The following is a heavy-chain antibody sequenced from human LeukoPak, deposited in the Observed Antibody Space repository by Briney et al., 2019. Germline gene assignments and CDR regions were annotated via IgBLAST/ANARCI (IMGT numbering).Heavy chain of an antibody. CDR1: GFTVSSNY. D-gene: IGHD2-15*01. V-gene: IGHV3-66*01. CDR3: ARDGYYCSGGSCYPRGYFDY. J-gene: IGHJ4*02. CDR2: IYSGGST. Sequence: GGSLRLSCAASGFTVSSNYMSWVRQAPGKGLEWASVIYSGGSTYYADSVKGRFTISRDNSKNTLYLQMNSLRAEDTAVYYCARDGYYCSGGSCYPRGYFDYWGQGTLVTVSS.